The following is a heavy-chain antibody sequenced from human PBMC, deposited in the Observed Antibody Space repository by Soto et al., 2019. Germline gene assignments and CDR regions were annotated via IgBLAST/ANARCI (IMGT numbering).Heavy chain of an antibody. D-gene: IGHD2-15*01. Sequence: SQTLSLTCAISGDSVSSNIAAWNWIRQSPSRGLEWLGRTYYRSKWYNDYAVSVKSRITINPDTSKNQFSLQLNSVTPEDTAVYYCARDRCSGGSCYYYYYGMDVWGQGTTVTVSS. J-gene: IGHJ6*02. CDR2: TYYRSKWYN. CDR1: GDSVSSNIAA. CDR3: ARDRCSGGSCYYYYYGMDV. V-gene: IGHV6-1*01.